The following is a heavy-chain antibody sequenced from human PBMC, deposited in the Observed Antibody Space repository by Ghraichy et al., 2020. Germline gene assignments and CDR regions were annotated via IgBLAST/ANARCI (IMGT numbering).Heavy chain of an antibody. V-gene: IGHV3-30*03. CDR2: ISYDGSKE. CDR3: ARDVSGYGYSYSHFDS. Sequence: GGSLRLSCAVSGSTFSSHGMHWVRQAPGKGLEWVAVISYDGSKEDYAESVKGRFTVSRDNSRNTLYLQMDSLRTEDTGLYSCARDVSGYGYSYSHFDSWGQGTPVTVSS. D-gene: IGHD5-18*01. J-gene: IGHJ4*02. CDR1: GSTFSSHG.